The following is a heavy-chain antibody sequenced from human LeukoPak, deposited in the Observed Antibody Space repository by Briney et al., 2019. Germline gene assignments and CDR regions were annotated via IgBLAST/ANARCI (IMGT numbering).Heavy chain of an antibody. CDR2: ISSSGSTI. D-gene: IGHD3-22*01. CDR3: ARGRIDDYYDSSAGDS. Sequence: GGSLRLSCAASGFTFSDYYMSWIRQAPGKGLEWVSYISSSGSTIYYGDSVKGRFTISRDNAKKSLYVQMNSLRAEDTAVYYCARGRIDDYYDSSAGDSWGQGTLVTVSS. V-gene: IGHV3-11*01. CDR1: GFTFSDYY. J-gene: IGHJ4*02.